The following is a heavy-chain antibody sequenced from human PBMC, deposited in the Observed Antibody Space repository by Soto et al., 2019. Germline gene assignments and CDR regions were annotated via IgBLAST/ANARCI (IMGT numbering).Heavy chain of an antibody. Sequence: QVQLVQSGAEVKKPGASVKVSCKASGYTFTSYAMHWVRQAPGQRLEWMGWINAGNGNTKYSQKFQGRVTITRDTSASTAYMELSSLRSEDTAVYYCARVVSGSGRYDYWGQGTLVTVSS. V-gene: IGHV1-3*01. CDR2: INAGNGNT. D-gene: IGHD6-19*01. J-gene: IGHJ4*02. CDR3: ARVVSGSGRYDY. CDR1: GYTFTSYA.